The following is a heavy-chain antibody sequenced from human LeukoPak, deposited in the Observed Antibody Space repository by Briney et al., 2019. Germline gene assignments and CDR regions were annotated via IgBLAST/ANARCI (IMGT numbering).Heavy chain of an antibody. Sequence: GGSLILSCAASGITFSMYSMNWVRQAPGKGLEWVSYISSSSSIKYYADSVKGRFTISRDNAKDSLYLQMNSLRIEDTAVYYCSGENTEYSTSGLGVWGKGTTVTVSS. CDR1: GITFSMYS. D-gene: IGHD6-6*01. J-gene: IGHJ6*04. V-gene: IGHV3-48*01. CDR3: SGENTEYSTSGLGV. CDR2: ISSSSSIK.